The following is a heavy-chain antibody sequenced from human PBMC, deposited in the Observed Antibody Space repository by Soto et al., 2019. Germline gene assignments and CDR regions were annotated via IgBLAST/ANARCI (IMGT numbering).Heavy chain of an antibody. V-gene: IGHV4-59*01. CDR3: ARDLWGYCGTDCYPRDV. CDR2: MYNTGST. J-gene: IGHJ6*02. D-gene: IGHD2-21*02. CDR1: GGSISRYY. Sequence: SETLSLTCTVSGGSISRYYWSWIQQPPGKGLEWIGYMYNTGSTVYNPSFKSRVTISVDTSKNQFSLKLNSVTAADTAVYYCARDLWGYCGTDCYPRDVSGQGTTVTVS.